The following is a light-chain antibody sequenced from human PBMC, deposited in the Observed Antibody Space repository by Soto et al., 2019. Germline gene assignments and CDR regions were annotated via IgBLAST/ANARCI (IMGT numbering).Light chain of an antibody. J-gene: IGKJ1*01. CDR2: AAS. V-gene: IGKV1-27*01. Sequence: DIQMTQSPSSLSASVGDRVTITCQASQGISNYLAWYQQKPGKVPTVLIYAASTLHSGVPSRFSGSGSGTEFTLTITNVQPEDVATYYCQNYNSAPETFGPGTKVEIK. CDR1: QGISNY. CDR3: QNYNSAPET.